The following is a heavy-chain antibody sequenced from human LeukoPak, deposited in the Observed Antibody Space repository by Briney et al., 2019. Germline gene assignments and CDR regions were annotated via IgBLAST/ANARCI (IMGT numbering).Heavy chain of an antibody. CDR3: ATTSIAARPHFDY. CDR1: GGSFSGYY. CDR2: INHSGST. J-gene: IGHJ4*02. Sequence: SETLSLTCAVYGGSFSGYYWSWIRQPPGKGLEWIGEINHSGSTNYNPSLKSQVTISVDTSKNQFSLKLSSVTAADTAVYYCATTSIAARPHFDYWGQGTLVTVSS. D-gene: IGHD6-6*01. V-gene: IGHV4-34*01.